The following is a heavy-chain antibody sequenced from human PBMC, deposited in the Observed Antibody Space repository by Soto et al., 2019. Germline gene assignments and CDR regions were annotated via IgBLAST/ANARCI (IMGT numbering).Heavy chain of an antibody. V-gene: IGHV4-34*01. D-gene: IGHD3-3*01. J-gene: IGHJ6*03. Sequence: QVQLPQWGAGLLKPSETLSLTCAVYGGSFSGYYWSWIRQPPGKGLVWVGEITHSGSTNYNPSLKSRVTRSVDTSKNQFSLKLRSVTAADTAVYYCASGNRTTFGVLGYYYYMDVCGKGTTVTVSS. CDR3: ASGNRTTFGVLGYYYYMDV. CDR2: ITHSGST. CDR1: GGSFSGYY.